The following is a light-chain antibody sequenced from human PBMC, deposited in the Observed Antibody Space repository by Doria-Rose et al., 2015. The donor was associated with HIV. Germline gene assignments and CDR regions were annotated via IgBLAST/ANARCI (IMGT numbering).Light chain of an antibody. CDR3: LQHNSYPRT. J-gene: IGKJ1*01. CDR2: DTS. CDR1: RDISNY. V-gene: IGKV1-17*03. Sequence: DIRVTQSPSAMSASVGDRVTITCRASRDISNYLAWYQQKPGKAPKRLIYDTSSLHSGVPSRFSGSGSGTEFTLTISSLQPEDFATYYCLQHNSYPRTVGQGTKVDSK.